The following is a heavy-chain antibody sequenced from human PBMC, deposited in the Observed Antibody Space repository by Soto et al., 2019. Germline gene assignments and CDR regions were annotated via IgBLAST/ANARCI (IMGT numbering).Heavy chain of an antibody. Sequence: QVQLVESGGGVVQPGRSLRLSCAASGFTFSSYAMHWVRQAPGKGLEWVAVISYDGSNKYYADSVKGRFTISRDNSKNTLYLQMNSLREEDTAVDYCARDGFDYWGQGTLVTVSS. CDR3: ARDGFDY. J-gene: IGHJ4*02. CDR2: ISYDGSNK. V-gene: IGHV3-30-3*01. CDR1: GFTFSSYA.